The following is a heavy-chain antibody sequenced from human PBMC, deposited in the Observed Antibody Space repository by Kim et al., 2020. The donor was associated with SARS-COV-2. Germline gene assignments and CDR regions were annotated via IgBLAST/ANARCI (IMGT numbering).Heavy chain of an antibody. V-gene: IGHV1-46*01. D-gene: IGHD3-3*01. J-gene: IGHJ5*02. CDR2: INPSGGST. CDR3: ARGPYYDFWSGYWAATDNWFDP. Sequence: ASVKVSCKASGYTFTSYYMHWVRQAPGQGLEWMGIINPSGGSTSYAQKFQGRVTMTRDTSTSTVYMELSSLRSEDTAVYYCARGPYYDFWSGYWAATDNWFDPWGQGTLVTVSS. CDR1: GYTFTSYY.